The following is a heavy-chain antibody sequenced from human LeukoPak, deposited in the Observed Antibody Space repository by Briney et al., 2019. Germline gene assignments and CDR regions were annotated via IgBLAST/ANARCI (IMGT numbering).Heavy chain of an antibody. CDR1: GGSTSSSSYY. V-gene: IGHV4-39*01. D-gene: IGHD6-19*01. Sequence: DPSETLSLTCIVSGGSTSSSSYYWGWIRQPPGKGLEWIGSIYHSGSTYYNPSLKSRVTISVDTSKNQFSLKVSSVTAADTAVYYCARQSIALAATGNWGQGTLVTVSS. CDR2: IYHSGST. J-gene: IGHJ4*02. CDR3: ARQSIALAATGN.